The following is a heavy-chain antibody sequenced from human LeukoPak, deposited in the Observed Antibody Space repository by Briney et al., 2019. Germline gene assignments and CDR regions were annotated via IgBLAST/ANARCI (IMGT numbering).Heavy chain of an antibody. Sequence: GGSLRLSCATSGFTFSRYWMSWVRQIPGKGLEWVASIKQDGSEEKFADSVKGRFTIYRDNAKNPVDLQMNSLGAEDTAVYFCATTVRLAGQGYFDYWGQGTLVTVSS. D-gene: IGHD6-19*01. CDR2: IKQDGSEE. CDR1: GFTFSRYW. J-gene: IGHJ4*02. V-gene: IGHV3-7*01. CDR3: ATTVRLAGQGYFDY.